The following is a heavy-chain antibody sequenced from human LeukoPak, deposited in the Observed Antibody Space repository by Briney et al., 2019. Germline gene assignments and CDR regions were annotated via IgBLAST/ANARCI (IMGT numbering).Heavy chain of an antibody. CDR3: ARDRDYDILTGFLYGIPFDY. D-gene: IGHD3-9*01. J-gene: IGHJ4*02. CDR1: SYSISSGYY. CDR2: INHSGST. Sequence: PSETLSLTCTVSSYSISSGYYWGWIRQPPGKGLEWIGNINHSGSTYNNPSLRSRVTISLDTSKNQFSLKLSSVTAADTAVYYCARDRDYDILTGFLYGIPFDYWGQGTLVTVSS. V-gene: IGHV4-38-2*02.